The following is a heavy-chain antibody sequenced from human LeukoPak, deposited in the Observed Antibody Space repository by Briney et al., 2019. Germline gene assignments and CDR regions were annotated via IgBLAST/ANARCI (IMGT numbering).Heavy chain of an antibody. J-gene: IGHJ4*02. CDR3: AGDPPYYDFWSGYPDY. CDR1: GYTFTSYY. D-gene: IGHD3-3*01. CDR2: INPSGGST. V-gene: IGHV1-46*01. Sequence: ASVKVSCKASGYTFTSYYMHWVRQAPGQGLEWMGIINPSGGSTSYAQKFQGRVTMTRDTSTSTVYMELSSLRSEDTAVYYCAGDPPYYDFWSGYPDYWGQGTLVTVSS.